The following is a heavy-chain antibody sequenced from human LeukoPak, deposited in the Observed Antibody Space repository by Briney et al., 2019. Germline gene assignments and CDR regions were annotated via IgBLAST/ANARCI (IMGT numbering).Heavy chain of an antibody. CDR3: AGGIAVADYHFDY. Sequence: KPSETLSLTCTVSGGSISSGGYYWSWIRQHPGKGLEWIGYIYYSGSTYYNPSLKSRVTISVDTSKNQFSLKLSSVTAADTAVYYCAGGIAVADYHFDYWGQGTLVTVSS. V-gene: IGHV4-31*03. J-gene: IGHJ4*02. D-gene: IGHD6-19*01. CDR1: GGSISSGGYY. CDR2: IYYSGST.